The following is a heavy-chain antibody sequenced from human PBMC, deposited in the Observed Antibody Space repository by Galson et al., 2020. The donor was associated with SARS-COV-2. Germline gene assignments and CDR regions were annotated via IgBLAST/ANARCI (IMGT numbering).Heavy chain of an antibody. CDR3: ARGGSGNSECEY. Sequence: SETLSLTCSVSGVSISNYYWNWIRKPPGKGLEWIGYISYSGYTNYNPSLRSRVTMSGDTSENQISLKLTSVTAADTAVYYCARGGSGNSECEYWGQGTLVTVSS. J-gene: IGHJ4*02. V-gene: IGHV4-59*01. D-gene: IGHD3-3*01. CDR2: ISYSGYT. CDR1: GVSISNYY.